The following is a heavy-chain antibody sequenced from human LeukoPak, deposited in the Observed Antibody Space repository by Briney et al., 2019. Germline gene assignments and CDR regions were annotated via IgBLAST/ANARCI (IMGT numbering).Heavy chain of an antibody. D-gene: IGHD3-10*01. Sequence: GGSLRLSCGASGFTFSSYSMNWVRQAPGKGLEWVSYISSSSTTVYADSVKGRFTISRDNAKNSLYLQMNSLRAEDTAVYYCARLQYSFLYGSGSYGVDYWGQGTLVTVSS. CDR1: GFTFSSYS. CDR3: ARLQYSFLYGSGSYGVDY. CDR2: ISSSSTTV. V-gene: IGHV3-48*04. J-gene: IGHJ4*02.